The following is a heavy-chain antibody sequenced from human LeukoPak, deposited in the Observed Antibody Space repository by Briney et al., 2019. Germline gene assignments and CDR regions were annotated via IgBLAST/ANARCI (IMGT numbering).Heavy chain of an antibody. CDR2: IYYSGST. J-gene: IGHJ3*02. Sequence: SETLSLACTVSGGSISSHYWGWIRQPPGKGLEWIGYIYYSGSTNYNPSLKSRVTISVDTSKNQLSLKLSSVTAADTAVYYCARHSVVSAAIILSNDAFDIWGQGTMVTVSS. CDR3: ARHSVVSAAIILSNDAFDI. D-gene: IGHD2-2*01. CDR1: GGSISSHY. V-gene: IGHV4-59*11.